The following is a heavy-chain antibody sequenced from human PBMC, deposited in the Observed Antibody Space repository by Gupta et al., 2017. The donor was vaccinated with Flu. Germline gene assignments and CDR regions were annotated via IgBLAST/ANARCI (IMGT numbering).Heavy chain of an antibody. Sequence: EVQLVESGGGLVQPGGSLRLSCAASGFTFSDHYMDWVRQAPGKGLEWVGRTRNKANSYTTEYPASVKGRFTISRDDSKNSLYLQMNSLKTEDTAVHYCARETDHSSSWYHDAFDIWGQGTMVTVSS. V-gene: IGHV3-72*01. CDR1: GFTFSDHY. D-gene: IGHD6-13*01. CDR2: TRNKANSYTT. CDR3: ARETDHSSSWYHDAFDI. J-gene: IGHJ3*02.